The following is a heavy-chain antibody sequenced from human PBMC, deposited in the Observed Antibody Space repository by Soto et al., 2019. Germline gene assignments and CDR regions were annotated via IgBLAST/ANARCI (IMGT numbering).Heavy chain of an antibody. CDR1: GGTFSSYA. V-gene: IGHV1-69*13. CDR2: IIPIFGTA. J-gene: IGHJ4*02. CDR3: ARDRRSGMGSIRFVY. D-gene: IGHD2-21*01. Sequence: EASVKFSCKASGGTFSSYAISWVRQAPGQGLEWMGGIIPIFGTANYAQKFQGRVTITADESTSTACMELSSLRSEDTAVYYCARDRRSGMGSIRFVYWGQGTLVTVSS.